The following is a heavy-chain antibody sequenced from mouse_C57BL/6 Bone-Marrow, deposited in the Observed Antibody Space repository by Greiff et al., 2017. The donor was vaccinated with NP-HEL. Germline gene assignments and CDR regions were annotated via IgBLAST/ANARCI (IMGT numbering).Heavy chain of an antibody. CDR1: GYTFTEYT. V-gene: IGHV1-62-2*01. D-gene: IGHD1-1*01. Sequence: VQLQQSGAELVKPGASVKLSCKASGYTFTEYTIHWVKQRSGQGLEWIGWFYPGSGSIKYNEKFKDKATLTADKSSSTVYMELSRLTSEDSAVYFCARHEYIPFYYGSSYLAWFAYWGQGTLVTVSA. CDR3: ARHEYIPFYYGSSYLAWFAY. J-gene: IGHJ3*01. CDR2: FYPGSGSI.